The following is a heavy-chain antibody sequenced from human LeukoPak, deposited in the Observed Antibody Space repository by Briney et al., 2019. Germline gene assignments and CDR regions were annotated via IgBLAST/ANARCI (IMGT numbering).Heavy chain of an antibody. CDR1: GFTVSNNY. CDR2: IYTAGTT. D-gene: IGHD1-26*01. J-gene: IGHJ6*02. Sequence: GGSLRLSCAASGFTVSNNYMSWVRQAPGKGLEWVSVIYTAGTTYYADSVKGRFTISRDNSRNTLYLQMNSLRAEDTAVYYCAKSPGTHSYYSYLDVWGQGTTVTVSS. CDR3: AKSPGTHSYYSYLDV. V-gene: IGHV3-66*01.